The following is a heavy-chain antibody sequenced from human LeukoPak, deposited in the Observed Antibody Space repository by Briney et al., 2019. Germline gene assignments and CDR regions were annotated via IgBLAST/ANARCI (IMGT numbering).Heavy chain of an antibody. V-gene: IGHV4-4*07. CDR1: GGSISSVD. CDR2: IYTSGST. D-gene: IGHD6-19*01. Sequence: PSETLSLTCAVTGGSISSVDWSWLLQPAGKGLEWIGRIYTSGSTNYNPSLKSRVTMSVDTSKNQFSLKLSSVTAADTAVYYCARDSSGGLNSFDPGGQGTLVTVSS. J-gene: IGHJ5*02. CDR3: ARDSSGGLNSFDP.